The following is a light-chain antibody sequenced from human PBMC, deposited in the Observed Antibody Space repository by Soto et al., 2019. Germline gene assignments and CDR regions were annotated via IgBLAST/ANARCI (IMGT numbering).Light chain of an antibody. J-gene: IGKJ1*01. CDR1: QGINNY. CDR2: SAS. Sequence: DIQLTQYTSSLSASVGDSVTITFRASQGINNYLAWYQQKPGKVPVLLIYSASTLKSGVPSRFSGRGAGTDFTLTISSLQPEDFATYYCQKYDRAPRTFGQGTKVDIK. CDR3: QKYDRAPRT. V-gene: IGKV1-27*01.